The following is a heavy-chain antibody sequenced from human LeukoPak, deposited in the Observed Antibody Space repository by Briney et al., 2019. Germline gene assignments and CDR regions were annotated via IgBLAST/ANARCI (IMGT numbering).Heavy chain of an antibody. CDR2: IHPNSGDT. D-gene: IGHD3-10*01. CDR3: ARDSGFYGSGTYSLGYWYFHL. J-gene: IGHJ2*01. CDR1: GYTLTGYY. V-gene: IGHV1-2*02. Sequence: ASVKVSYKASGYTLTGYYMHWVRQAPGPGLEWMGWIHPNSGDTHYAQNFQGRVTLTRDTSISTAYMELSSLRSDDTAVYYCARDSGFYGSGTYSLGYWYFHLWGRGTLVTVS.